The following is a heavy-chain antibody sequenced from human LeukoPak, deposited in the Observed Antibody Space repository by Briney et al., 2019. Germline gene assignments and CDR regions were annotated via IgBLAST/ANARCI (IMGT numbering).Heavy chain of an antibody. J-gene: IGHJ3*02. Sequence: PGGSLRLSCAASGFTFSSYSMSWVRQAPGKGLEWVSHISSSSSTIYYADSVKGRFTISRDNAKNSLYLQMSSLRDEDTAVYYCARDRGYGDYVGAFDIWGQGTMVTVSS. D-gene: IGHD4-17*01. CDR3: ARDRGYGDYVGAFDI. V-gene: IGHV3-48*02. CDR2: ISSSSSTI. CDR1: GFTFSSYS.